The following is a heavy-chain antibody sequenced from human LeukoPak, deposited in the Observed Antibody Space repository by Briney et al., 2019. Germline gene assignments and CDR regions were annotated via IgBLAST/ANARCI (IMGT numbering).Heavy chain of an antibody. J-gene: IGHJ3*02. V-gene: IGHV4-34*01. Sequence: SETLSLTXAVYGGSFSGYYWSWIRQPPGKGLEWIGEINHSGSTNYNPSLKSRVTISVDTSKNQFSLKLSSVTAADTAVYYCARLRETFDAFDIWGQGTMVTVSS. CDR1: GGSFSGYY. CDR3: ARLRETFDAFDI. CDR2: INHSGST.